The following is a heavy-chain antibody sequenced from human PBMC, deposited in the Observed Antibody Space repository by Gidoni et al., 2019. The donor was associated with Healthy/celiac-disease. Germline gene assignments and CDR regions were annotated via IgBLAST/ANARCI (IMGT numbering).Heavy chain of an antibody. D-gene: IGHD3-22*01. CDR3: AKDADSYDSSGYYGGTNWFDP. V-gene: IGHV3-23*01. Sequence: EVQLLESGGGLVQPGGSLRLSCAASGFTFSSSPISWVRQAPGKGLEWVSAISGRGGSTYYADSVKGRFTISRDNSKNTLYLQMNSLRAEDTAVYYCAKDADSYDSSGYYGGTNWFDPWGQGTLVTVSS. CDR2: ISGRGGST. CDR1: GFTFSSSP. J-gene: IGHJ5*02.